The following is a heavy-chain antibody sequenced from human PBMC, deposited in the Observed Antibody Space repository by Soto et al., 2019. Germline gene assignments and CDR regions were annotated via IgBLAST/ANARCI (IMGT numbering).Heavy chain of an antibody. J-gene: IGHJ3*02. Sequence: EVQLVESGGGLVQPGGSLRLSCAASGFTVSSNYMSWVRQAPGKGLEWVSVIYSGGSTYYADSVKGRFTISRDNSKNTLYLQMNSLRAEDTAVYYCARITAIQPSAFDIWGQGTMVTVSS. CDR2: IYSGGST. CDR3: ARITAIQPSAFDI. CDR1: GFTVSSNY. V-gene: IGHV3-66*01. D-gene: IGHD5-18*01.